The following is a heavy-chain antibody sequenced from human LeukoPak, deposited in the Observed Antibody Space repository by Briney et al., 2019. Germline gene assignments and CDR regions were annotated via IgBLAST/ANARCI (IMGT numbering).Heavy chain of an antibody. Sequence: GGSLRLSCAAPGFTVINTYMTWVRQAPGKGLEWVSNIYTGGATYYTDSVKGRFTVSRDSSKNTLFLQMNSLREEDTAVYYCARAVLSGGFDRWGQGALVTVSS. D-gene: IGHD3-16*01. CDR1: GFTVINTY. J-gene: IGHJ4*02. V-gene: IGHV3-66*01. CDR2: IYTGGAT. CDR3: ARAVLSGGFDR.